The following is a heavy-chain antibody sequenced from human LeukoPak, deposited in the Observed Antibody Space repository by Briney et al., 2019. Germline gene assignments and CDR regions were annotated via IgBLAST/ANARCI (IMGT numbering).Heavy chain of an antibody. CDR1: GFTFSSYS. V-gene: IGHV3-21*01. J-gene: IGHJ4*02. Sequence: PGGSLRLACATSGFTFSSYSMNWVSQPPGKGLEWVSFISSSSSNIYYADSVKGRFTTSRDNAKNPLYLQMNSLRAEDTAVYYCARRSGSYYAFDYWGQGTLVTVSS. CDR2: ISSSSSNI. CDR3: ARRSGSYYAFDY. D-gene: IGHD3-10*01.